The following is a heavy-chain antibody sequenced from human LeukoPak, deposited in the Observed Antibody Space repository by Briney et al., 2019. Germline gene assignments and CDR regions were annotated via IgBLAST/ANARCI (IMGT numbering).Heavy chain of an antibody. CDR2: ISSNGGST. CDR1: GFTFSSYA. CDR3: VKPRELLQLWSGNSNYYYGLTS. Sequence: GGSLRLSCAASGFTFSSYAMHWVRQAPGKGLEYVSAISSNGGSTYYADSVKGRFTISRDNSKNTLYLQMSSLRAEDTAVYYCVKPRELLQLWSGNSNYYYGLTSGAKGPRSPSP. J-gene: IGHJ6*02. V-gene: IGHV3-64D*09. D-gene: IGHD5-18*01.